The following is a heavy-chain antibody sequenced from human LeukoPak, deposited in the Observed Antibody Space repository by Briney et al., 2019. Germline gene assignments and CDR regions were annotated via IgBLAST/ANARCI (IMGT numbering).Heavy chain of an antibody. D-gene: IGHD3-16*01. CDR3: TTDSTYAAFDY. J-gene: IGHJ4*02. CDR1: GFTFSNAW. CDR2: IKSKTDGGTT. V-gene: IGHV3-15*01. Sequence: PGGSLRLSCAASGFTFSNAWMSWVRQAPGKGLGWVGRIKSKTDGGTTDYAAPVKGRFTISRDDSKNTLYLQMNSLKTEDTAVYYCTTDSTYAAFDYWGQGTLVTVSS.